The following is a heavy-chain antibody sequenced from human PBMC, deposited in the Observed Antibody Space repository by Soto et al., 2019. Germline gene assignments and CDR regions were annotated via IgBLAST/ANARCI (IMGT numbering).Heavy chain of an antibody. CDR3: AKDLEYYYDSSGYFSPVDY. D-gene: IGHD3-22*01. Sequence: GGSLRLSCAASGFTFSSYGMHWVRQAPGKGLEWVAVISYDGSNKYYADSVKGRFTISRDNSKNTLYLQMNSLRAEDTAVYYCAKDLEYYYDSSGYFSPVDYWGQGTLVTVSS. J-gene: IGHJ4*02. CDR2: ISYDGSNK. V-gene: IGHV3-30*18. CDR1: GFTFSSYG.